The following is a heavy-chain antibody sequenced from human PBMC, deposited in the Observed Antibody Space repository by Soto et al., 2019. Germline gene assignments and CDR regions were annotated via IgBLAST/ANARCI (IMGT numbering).Heavy chain of an antibody. V-gene: IGHV3-30*18. CDR3: AKDIVATRLMVAATLLLTVDY. Sequence: PGGSLRLSCAASGFTFSSYGMHWVRQAPGKGLEWVAVISYDGSNKYYADSVKGRFTISRDNSKNTLYLQMNSLRAEDTAVYYCAKDIVATRLMVAATLLLTVDYWGQGTLVTVSS. CDR2: ISYDGSNK. J-gene: IGHJ4*02. CDR1: GFTFSSYG. D-gene: IGHD2-15*01.